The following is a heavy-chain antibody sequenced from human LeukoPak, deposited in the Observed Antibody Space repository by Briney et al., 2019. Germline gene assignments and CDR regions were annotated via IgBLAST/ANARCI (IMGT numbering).Heavy chain of an antibody. V-gene: IGHV3-23*01. D-gene: IGHD3-3*01. CDR3: AKDSRVYDFWSGYSAPGWFDP. J-gene: IGHJ5*02. Sequence: GGSLRLSCAASGFTFRSYAMSWVRQAPGKGLEWVSGISGSGGSTYYADPVKGRFTISRDNSKNTLHLQMNSLRAEDTAVYYCAKDSRVYDFWSGYSAPGWFDPWGQGTLVTVSS. CDR1: GFTFRSYA. CDR2: ISGSGGST.